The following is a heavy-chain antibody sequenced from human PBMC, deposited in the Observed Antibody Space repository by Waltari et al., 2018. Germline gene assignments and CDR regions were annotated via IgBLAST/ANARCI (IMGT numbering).Heavy chain of an antibody. CDR2: ISSSSSTI. Sequence: EVQLVESGGGLVQPGGSLRLSCAASGFTFSSYSMNWVRQAPGKGLEWVSYISSSSSTIYYADSVKGRFTISRDNAKNSLYLQMNSLRAEDTAVYYCARDPGNRSSWDPGFDYWGQGTLVTVSS. D-gene: IGHD6-13*01. CDR1: GFTFSSYS. CDR3: ARDPGNRSSWDPGFDY. V-gene: IGHV3-48*04. J-gene: IGHJ4*02.